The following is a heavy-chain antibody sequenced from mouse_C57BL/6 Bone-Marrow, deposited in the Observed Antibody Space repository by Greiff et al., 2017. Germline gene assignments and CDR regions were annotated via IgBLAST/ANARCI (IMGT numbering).Heavy chain of an antibody. J-gene: IGHJ3*01. CDR1: GFTFSSYA. V-gene: IGHV5-4*01. Sequence: DVHLVESGGGLVKPGGSLKLSCAASGFTFSSYAMSWVRQTPEKRLEWVATISDGGSYTYYPDNVKGRFTISRDNAKKNLYLQMSHLKSEDTAMYYCARSSYFYGSLFAYWGQGTLVTVSA. CDR3: ARSSYFYGSLFAY. CDR2: ISDGGSYT. D-gene: IGHD1-1*01.